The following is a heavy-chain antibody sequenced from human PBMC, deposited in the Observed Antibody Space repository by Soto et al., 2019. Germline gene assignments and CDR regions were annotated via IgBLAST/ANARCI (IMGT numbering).Heavy chain of an antibody. CDR3: ATERVVGATLHWFCP. CDR1: GFTFSSYA. J-gene: IGHJ5*02. CDR2: ISGSGGFT. Sequence: EVQLLESGGGLVQPGGSLRLSCAASGFTFSSYAISWVRQAPGKGLEWVSAISGSGGFTYYADSVKGRFNISRDNAKRTVYLHMTGPTAEDTAVSYCATERVVGATLHWFCPWGQGTLFTVSS. D-gene: IGHD2-15*01. V-gene: IGHV3-23*01.